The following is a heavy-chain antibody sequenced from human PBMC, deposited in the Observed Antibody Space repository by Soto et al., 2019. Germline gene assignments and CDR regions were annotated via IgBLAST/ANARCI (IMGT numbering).Heavy chain of an antibody. CDR2: INHRGST. J-gene: IGHJ5*02. CDR3: ARPGGTWYQPYNWFDP. V-gene: IGHV4-34*01. D-gene: IGHD2-2*01. Sequence: PWETLSLTCAVYGGPFSDYFWSWIRQPPGKGLEWIGEINHRGSTNYNPSLKSRVTISVDTSKNQFSLKLSSVTAADTAVYYCARPGGTWYQPYNWFDPWGQGTLVTVSS. CDR1: GGPFSDYF.